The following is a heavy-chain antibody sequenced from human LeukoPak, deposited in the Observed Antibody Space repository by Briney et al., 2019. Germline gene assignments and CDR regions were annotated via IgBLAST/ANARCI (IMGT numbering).Heavy chain of an antibody. J-gene: IGHJ4*02. CDR3: RGYYSSGKWVFDY. Sequence: SETLSLTCTVSGDSTTTSNHFWGWIRQPPGKGLEWIGSVYYNRNTYYNPSLKSRVTISVDTSKNQFSLKLTSVTAADTALYYCRGYYSSGKWVFDYWGQGTLVTVSS. CDR1: GDSTTTSNHF. V-gene: IGHV4-39*01. D-gene: IGHD3-22*01. CDR2: VYYNRNT.